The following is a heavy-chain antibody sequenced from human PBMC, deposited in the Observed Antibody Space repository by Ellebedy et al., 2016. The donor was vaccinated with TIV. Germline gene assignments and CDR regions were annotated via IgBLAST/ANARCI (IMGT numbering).Heavy chain of an antibody. CDR1: GFTFSSSS. J-gene: IGHJ4*02. V-gene: IGHV3-7*04. Sequence: PGGSLRLSCAASGFTFSSSSMSWVRQAPGKGLEWVANIKQDGSEKYYVDSVKGRFTISRDNAKNSLYLQMNSLRAEDTAVYYCTRDVGYVAGTGGYWGQGTLVTVSS. D-gene: IGHD6-19*01. CDR2: IKQDGSEK. CDR3: TRDVGYVAGTGGY.